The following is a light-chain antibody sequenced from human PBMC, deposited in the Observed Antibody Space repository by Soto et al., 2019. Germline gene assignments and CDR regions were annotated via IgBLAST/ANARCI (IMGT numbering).Light chain of an antibody. CDR1: QSVSSN. V-gene: IGKV3-15*01. J-gene: IGKJ1*01. CDR2: GAS. Sequence: EIVMTQSPATLSVSPGERATLSCRASQSVSSNFAWYQQKPGQAPRLLIYGASTRATGIPARFSGSGSGTEFTLTICSLQSEDFAVYYCQQYNNWPPWTFGQGTKVEIK. CDR3: QQYNNWPPWT.